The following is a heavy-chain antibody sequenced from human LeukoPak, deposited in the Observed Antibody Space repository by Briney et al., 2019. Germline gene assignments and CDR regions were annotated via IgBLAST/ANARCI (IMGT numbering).Heavy chain of an antibody. CDR2: IYYSGST. J-gene: IGHJ4*02. CDR3: ARDHRAVAIDY. Sequence: SETLSLTCTVSGGSISSSSYYWGWIRQPPGKGLEWIGSIYYSGSTYYNPSLKSRVTISVDTSKNQFSLKLSSVTAADTAVYYCARDHRAVAIDYWGQGTLVTVSS. D-gene: IGHD6-19*01. V-gene: IGHV4-39*07. CDR1: GGSISSSSYY.